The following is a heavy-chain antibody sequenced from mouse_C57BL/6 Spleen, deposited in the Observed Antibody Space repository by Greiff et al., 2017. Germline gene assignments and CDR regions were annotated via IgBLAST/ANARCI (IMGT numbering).Heavy chain of an antibody. Sequence: EVQLVESGGGLVQPKGSLKLSCAASGFSFNTYAMNWVRQAPGKGLEWVARIRSKSNNYATYYADSVKDRFTISRDDSESMLYLQMNNLKTEDTAMYYCVRMPGYAMDYWGQRTSVTVSS. CDR3: VRMPGYAMDY. CDR1: GFSFNTYA. CDR2: IRSKSNNYAT. J-gene: IGHJ4*01. V-gene: IGHV10-1*01.